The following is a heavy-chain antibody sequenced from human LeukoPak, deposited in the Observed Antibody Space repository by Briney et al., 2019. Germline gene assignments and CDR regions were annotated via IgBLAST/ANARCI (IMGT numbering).Heavy chain of an antibody. CDR2: INPNSGDT. J-gene: IGHJ4*02. CDR3: ARSHYDSSGYYSSYYFDY. D-gene: IGHD3-22*01. CDR1: GYTFTGYY. V-gene: IGHV1-46*01. Sequence: GASVKVSCKASGYTFTGYYMHWVRQAPGQGLEWMGWINPNSGDTSYAQKFQGRVTMTRNMSTSTVYMALSSLRSEDTAVYYCARSHYDSSGYYSSYYFDYWGQGTLVTVSS.